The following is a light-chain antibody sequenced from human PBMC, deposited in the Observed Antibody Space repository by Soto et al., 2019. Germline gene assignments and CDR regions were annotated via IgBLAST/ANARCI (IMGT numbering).Light chain of an antibody. Sequence: IRASKSPASVSAHEGDTVTIHCRASQSISIYLNWYQLKPGKAPNLLMYGASYLKSGVPTRFSGSGSGTDFTLTISSLQPEDFAIYYCQQTYTTPEIPFGHGTLL. CDR1: QSISIY. V-gene: IGKV1-39*01. CDR3: QQTYTTPEIP. J-gene: IGKJ5*01. CDR2: GAS.